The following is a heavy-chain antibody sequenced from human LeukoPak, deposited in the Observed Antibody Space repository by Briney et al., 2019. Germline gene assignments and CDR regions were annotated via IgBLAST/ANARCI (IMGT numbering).Heavy chain of an antibody. J-gene: IGHJ6*02. CDR2: ISSSGYTI. CDR3: VRDPGGYSYGHLHYYGMDV. CDR1: GFTFSDYY. D-gene: IGHD5-18*01. Sequence: PGGSLRLSCTASGFTFSDYYMNWIRQAPGKGLEWLSCISSSGYTIYYADSVKGRFTISRDNAKTSLFLQMNSLRAEDTAVYYCVRDPGGYSYGHLHYYGMDVWGQGTTVTVSS. V-gene: IGHV3-11*01.